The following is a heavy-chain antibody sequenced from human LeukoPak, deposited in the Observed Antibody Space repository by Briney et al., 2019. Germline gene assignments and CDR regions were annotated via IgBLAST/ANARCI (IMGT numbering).Heavy chain of an antibody. Sequence: ASVKVSCKASGYTFTSYGISWVRQAPGQGLEWMGWISAYIGNTNYAQKLQGRVTMTTDTSTSTAYMELRSLRSDDTAVYYCARVSLVATIGIAAAGTGDYWGQGTLVTVSS. D-gene: IGHD6-13*01. CDR3: ARVSLVATIGIAAAGTGDY. J-gene: IGHJ4*02. CDR1: GYTFTSYG. CDR2: ISAYIGNT. V-gene: IGHV1-18*01.